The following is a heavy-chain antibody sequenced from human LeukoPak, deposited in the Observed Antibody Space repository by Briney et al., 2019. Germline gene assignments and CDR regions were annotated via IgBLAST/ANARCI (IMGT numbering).Heavy chain of an antibody. D-gene: IGHD1-1*01. Sequence: SETLSLTCAVYGGSFSGYYWSWIRQTPGKGLEWIGEINHSGSTNYNPSVKSRFTISVDTSKNQFSLKLSSVTAADTAVYYCAGGSVWRPRAFDIWGQGTMVTVSS. CDR3: AGGSVWRPRAFDI. V-gene: IGHV4-34*01. CDR1: GGSFSGYY. J-gene: IGHJ3*02. CDR2: INHSGST.